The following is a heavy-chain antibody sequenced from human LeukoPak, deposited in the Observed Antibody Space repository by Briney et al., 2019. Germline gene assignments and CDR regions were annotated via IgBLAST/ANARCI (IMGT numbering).Heavy chain of an antibody. D-gene: IGHD2-2*01. CDR3: ARAMPHDNWFGS. CDR2: INGDASNT. V-gene: IGHV3-74*03. J-gene: IGHJ5*01. Sequence: GGSLRLSCAASGLTFNSYWMHWVRQVAGKGLVWVARINGDASNTTYADSVKGRFTISRDNAKNTLYLQMNSLRVDDTAVYYCARAMPHDNWFGSWGQGSLVTVSS. CDR1: GLTFNSYW.